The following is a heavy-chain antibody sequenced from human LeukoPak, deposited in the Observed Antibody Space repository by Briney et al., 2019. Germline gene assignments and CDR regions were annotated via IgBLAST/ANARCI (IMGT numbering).Heavy chain of an antibody. V-gene: IGHV1-2*02. D-gene: IGHD2-2*01. Sequence: ASLKVSCKASGYTFTGYYMHWVRQAPGQGLEWMGWINPNSGGTNYAQKFQGRVTMTRDTSISTAYMELSRLRSDDTAVYYCARAGLGYCSSTSCYAGYYYYYYMDVWGKGTTVTVSS. CDR2: INPNSGGT. J-gene: IGHJ6*03. CDR1: GYTFTGYY. CDR3: ARAGLGYCSSTSCYAGYYYYYYMDV.